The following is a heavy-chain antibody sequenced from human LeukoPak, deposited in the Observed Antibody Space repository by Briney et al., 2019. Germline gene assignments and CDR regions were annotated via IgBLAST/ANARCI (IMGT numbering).Heavy chain of an antibody. Sequence: GGSLRLSCAASGFTFSSNYMSWVRHAPGKGLEWVSGISGSGDNTYYADSVKGRFTISRDNSKNTLYVQVNSLGTEDTAAYYCAKGSYYDSSGSFYFDYWGQGTLVTVSS. V-gene: IGHV3-23*01. J-gene: IGHJ4*02. CDR3: AKGSYYDSSGSFYFDY. D-gene: IGHD3-22*01. CDR2: ISGSGDNT. CDR1: GFTFSSNY.